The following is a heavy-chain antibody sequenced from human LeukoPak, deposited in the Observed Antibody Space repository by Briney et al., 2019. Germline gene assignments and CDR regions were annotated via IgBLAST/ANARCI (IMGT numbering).Heavy chain of an antibody. V-gene: IGHV1-46*01. CDR1: GYTFTSYY. J-gene: IGHJ4*02. Sequence: GASVKVSCKASGYTFTSYYMHWVRQAPGQGLEWMGIINPSGGSTRYAQKFQGRVTMTRDTSISTAYMELSRLRSDDTAVYYCARDRYLAARPGLFDYWGQGTLVTVSS. D-gene: IGHD6-6*01. CDR3: ARDRYLAARPGLFDY. CDR2: INPSGGST.